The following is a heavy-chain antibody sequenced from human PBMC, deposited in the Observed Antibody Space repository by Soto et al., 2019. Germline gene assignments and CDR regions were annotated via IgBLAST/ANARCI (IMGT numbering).Heavy chain of an antibody. CDR1: GGSISSYY. V-gene: IGHV4-59*01. J-gene: IGHJ6*03. CDR2: IYYSGST. CDR3: ARTLPFYGDRHTTPDYYYDMDV. D-gene: IGHD4-17*01. Sequence: SETLSLTCTVSGGSISSYYWSWIRQPPGKGLEWIGYIYYSGSTNYNPSLKSRVTISVDTSKNQFSLKLSSVTAADTAVYYCARTLPFYGDRHTTPDYYYDMDVWGKGTTVTVSS.